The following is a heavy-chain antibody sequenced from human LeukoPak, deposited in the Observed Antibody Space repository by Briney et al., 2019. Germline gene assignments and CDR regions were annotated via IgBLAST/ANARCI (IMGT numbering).Heavy chain of an antibody. CDR2: IRTSSGTI. D-gene: IGHD2-8*02. CDR1: GFTFNTYG. J-gene: IGHJ4*02. V-gene: IGHV3-48*02. CDR3: AVYGGVSSYFDY. Sequence: GGSLRLSCAVSGFTFNTYGVTWVRQAPEKGLEWVAYIRTSSGTIYYAESVKGRFTISRDNVKNSVYLQMNSLRDEDTAVYYCAVYGGVSSYFDYWGQGTLVTVSS.